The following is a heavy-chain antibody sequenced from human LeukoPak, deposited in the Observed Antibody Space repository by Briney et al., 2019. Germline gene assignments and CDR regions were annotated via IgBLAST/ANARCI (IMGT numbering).Heavy chain of an antibody. CDR2: INPNSGGT. J-gene: IGHJ4*02. V-gene: IGHV1-2*02. D-gene: IGHD1-7*01. Sequence: ASVKVSCKASGYTFPTYHMHWVRQAPGQGLEWMGWINPNSGGTNYAQKFQGRVTMTRDTSISTAYMELSRLRSDDTAVYSCARGSAGTTFIAYWGQGTLVTVSS. CDR1: GYTFPTYH. CDR3: ARGSAGTTFIAY.